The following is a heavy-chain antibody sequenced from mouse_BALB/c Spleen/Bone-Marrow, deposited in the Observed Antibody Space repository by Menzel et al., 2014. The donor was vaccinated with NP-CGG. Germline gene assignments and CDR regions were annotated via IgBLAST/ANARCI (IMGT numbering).Heavy chain of an antibody. CDR2: INPSNGGT. Sequence: QVQLKQSGAELVKPGASVKLSCKASGYTFTSYYMYWVKQRPGQGLEWIREINPSNGGTNFNEKFKSRATLTVDKSSSTAYMQLSSLTSEDSAVYYCTRGRTWDFDYWGQGTTLTVPS. J-gene: IGHJ2*01. CDR1: GYTFTSYY. D-gene: IGHD4-1*01. CDR3: TRGRTWDFDY. V-gene: IGHV1S81*02.